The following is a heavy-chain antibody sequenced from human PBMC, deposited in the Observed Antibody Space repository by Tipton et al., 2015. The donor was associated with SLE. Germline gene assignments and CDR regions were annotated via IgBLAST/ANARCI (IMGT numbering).Heavy chain of an antibody. J-gene: IGHJ4*02. CDR1: GFTFSSYA. CDR3: ARLDFTNCYDY. CDR2: ISTNDGST. Sequence: SLRLSCAASGFTFSSYAMHWVRQAPGRGLEYVSAISTNDGSTYYANSVKGRFTISRDNSRNTVYLQMGSLRAEDTALYYCARLDFTNCYDYWGQGTVVPVSS. V-gene: IGHV3-64*01. D-gene: IGHD3-3*01.